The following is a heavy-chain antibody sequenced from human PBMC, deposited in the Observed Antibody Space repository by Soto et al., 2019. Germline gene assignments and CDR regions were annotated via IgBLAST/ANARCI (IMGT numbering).Heavy chain of an antibody. D-gene: IGHD6-13*01. CDR1: EGTFNSYA. J-gene: IGHJ4*02. CDR3: ASGASRWYPYFFDS. V-gene: IGHV1-69*01. Sequence: QAQVVQSGAEVRKPGSSVKLSCKASEGTFNSYAIAWVRQAPGQGLEWMGGIIPYYNTLNYAQRFQDRVTITADDSTNTVYMELSSVRSDDTAVYFCASGASRWYPYFFDSWAQGTLVTVSS. CDR2: IIPYYNTL.